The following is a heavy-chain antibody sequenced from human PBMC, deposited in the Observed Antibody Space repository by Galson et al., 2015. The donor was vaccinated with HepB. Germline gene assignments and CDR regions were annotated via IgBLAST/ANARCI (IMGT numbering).Heavy chain of an antibody. Sequence: SLRLSCAASGFTFNTYAMSWVRQAPGKGLEWVSAISASGISTYYADSVRGRFTISRDNSKNTLYLQMNIVGAEDTAVYYCARGDWGWGGFDDWGQGTLVTVSS. CDR3: ARGDWGWGGFDD. J-gene: IGHJ4*02. CDR2: ISASGIST. CDR1: GFTFNTYA. D-gene: IGHD7-27*01. V-gene: IGHV3-23*01.